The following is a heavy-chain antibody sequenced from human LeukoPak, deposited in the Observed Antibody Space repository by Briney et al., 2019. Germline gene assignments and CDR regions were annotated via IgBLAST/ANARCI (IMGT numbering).Heavy chain of an antibody. CDR3: ARGGGTGWLDY. CDR2: IRYDGSRK. D-gene: IGHD6-19*01. J-gene: IGHJ4*02. V-gene: IGHV3-30*02. Sequence: GGSLRLSCAATGFTFSSFGMHWVRQAPGKGLEWVVFIRYDGSRKYYADSVKGRFTVSRDNSKNTLYLQMSSLRTEDTAVYYCARGGGTGWLDYWAQGALVTVSS. CDR1: GFTFSSFG.